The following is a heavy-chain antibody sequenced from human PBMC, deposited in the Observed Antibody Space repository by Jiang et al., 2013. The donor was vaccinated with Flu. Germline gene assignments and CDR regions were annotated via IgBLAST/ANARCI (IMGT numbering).Heavy chain of an antibody. J-gene: IGHJ4*02. CDR1: GGSFSGYY. CDR3: ATLSGRDCSSTSCYSDY. Sequence: LLKPSETLSLTCAVYGGSFSGYYWSWIRQPPGKGLEWIGEINHSGSTNYNPSLKSRVTISVDTSKNQFSLKLSSVTAADTAVYYCATLSGRDCSSTSCYSDYWGQGTLVTVSS. D-gene: IGHD2-2*02. CDR2: INHSGST. V-gene: IGHV4-34*01.